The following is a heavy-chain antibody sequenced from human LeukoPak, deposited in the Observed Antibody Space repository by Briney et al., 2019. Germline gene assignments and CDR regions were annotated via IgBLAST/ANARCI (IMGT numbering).Heavy chain of an antibody. D-gene: IGHD6-13*01. CDR3: ARGGAHSSSNCDY. Sequence: PGGSLRLSCAASGFTFSDYGMHWVRQAPGKGLEWVTVISYDGSNKYYGDSAEGRFTISRDNSKNTLYLQMNSLRVEDTAVYYCARGGAHSSSNCDYWGQGTLVTVSS. J-gene: IGHJ4*02. CDR1: GFTFSDYG. CDR2: ISYDGSNK. V-gene: IGHV3-30*03.